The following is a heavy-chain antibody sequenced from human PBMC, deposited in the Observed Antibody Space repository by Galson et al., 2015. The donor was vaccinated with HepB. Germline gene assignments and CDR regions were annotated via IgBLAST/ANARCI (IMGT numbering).Heavy chain of an antibody. Sequence: SLRLSCAASGFTFSSYAMHWVRQAPGKGLEWVAVISYDGSNKYYADSVKGRFTISRDNSKNTLYLQMNSLRAEDTAVYYCARSDHCSSTSCQDHWGQGTLVTVSS. CDR3: ARSDHCSSTSCQDH. J-gene: IGHJ4*02. D-gene: IGHD2-2*01. V-gene: IGHV3-30*04. CDR1: GFTFSSYA. CDR2: ISYDGSNK.